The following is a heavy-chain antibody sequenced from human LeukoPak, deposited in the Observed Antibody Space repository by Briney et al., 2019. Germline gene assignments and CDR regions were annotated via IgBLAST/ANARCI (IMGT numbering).Heavy chain of an antibody. CDR3: ARHSDTAMVSTEYDY. D-gene: IGHD5-18*01. CDR2: IYYSGST. J-gene: IGHJ4*02. CDR1: GGSISSYY. Sequence: SETLSLTCSVSGGSISSYYLRWIRQPPRKGLAGVGCIYYSGSTNYNPSLKSRVTISVDTSKNQFSLKLSSVTAADTAVSYCARHSDTAMVSTEYDYWGQGTLVTVSS. V-gene: IGHV4-59*08.